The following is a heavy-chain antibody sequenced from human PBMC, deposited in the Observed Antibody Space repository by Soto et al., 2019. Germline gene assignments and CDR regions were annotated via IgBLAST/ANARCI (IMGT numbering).Heavy chain of an antibody. CDR3: VKYYFDSSGYYGLNAFDI. CDR1: RFTFSTYA. D-gene: IGHD3-22*01. Sequence: GGSLRLSCLASRFTFSTYAMHWVRQAPGKGLEYVSTISSNGGSTYYADSVKGRFTISRDNSKNTLYLQMSSLRAEDTAAYYCVKYYFDSSGYYGLNAFDIWGQGTMVTVSS. J-gene: IGHJ3*02. V-gene: IGHV3-64D*06. CDR2: ISSNGGST.